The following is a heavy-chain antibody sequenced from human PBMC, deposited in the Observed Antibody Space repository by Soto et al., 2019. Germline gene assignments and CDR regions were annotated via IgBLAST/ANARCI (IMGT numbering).Heavy chain of an antibody. J-gene: IGHJ3*01. V-gene: IGHV4-30-4*01. D-gene: IGHD1-1*01. Sequence: PSETLSLTCTVSGGSISSGDYYWSWIRQPPGKGLEWIGYIYYSGSTYYNPSLKSRVTISVDTSKNQFSLKLSSVTAADTAVYYCARVGGTKGDAFDVWGQGTMVTVSS. CDR2: IYYSGST. CDR1: GGSISSGDYY. CDR3: ARVGGTKGDAFDV.